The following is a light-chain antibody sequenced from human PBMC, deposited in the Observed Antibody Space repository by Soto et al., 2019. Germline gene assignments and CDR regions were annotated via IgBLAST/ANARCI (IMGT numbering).Light chain of an antibody. Sequence: DIQMTQSPSTLSASVGDRVTITCRASQSISSWLAWYQQKPGKAPNLLIYKASTLESGVPSRFSGSGSGTEFTLTISSVQPDDFATYYCQQYKSYPWTFGQGTKVEIK. J-gene: IGKJ1*01. CDR1: QSISSW. CDR2: KAS. V-gene: IGKV1-5*03. CDR3: QQYKSYPWT.